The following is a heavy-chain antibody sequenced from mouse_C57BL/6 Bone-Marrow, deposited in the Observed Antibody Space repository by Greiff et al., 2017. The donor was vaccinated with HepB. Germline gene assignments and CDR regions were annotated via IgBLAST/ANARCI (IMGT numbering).Heavy chain of an antibody. J-gene: IGHJ2*01. CDR2: INPNNGGT. CDR1: GYTFTDYY. D-gene: IGHD4-1*01. Sequence: VQLQQSGPELVKPGASVKISCKASGYTFTDYYMNWVKQSHGKSLEWIGDINPNNGGTSYNQKFKGKATLTVDKSSSTAYMELRSLTSEDSAVYYCARSWVLDYWGQGTTLTVPS. CDR3: ARSWVLDY. V-gene: IGHV1-26*01.